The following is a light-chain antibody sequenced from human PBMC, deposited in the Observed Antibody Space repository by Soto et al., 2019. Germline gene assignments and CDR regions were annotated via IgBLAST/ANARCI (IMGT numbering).Light chain of an antibody. CDR2: GAS. CDR1: QSFNSIY. CDR3: HQYDSWT. J-gene: IGKJ1*01. V-gene: IGKV3-20*01. Sequence: EVVLTQSPATLSLSPGQRATLSCRASQSFNSIYLAWYQQKPGQAPRLLIYGASSRATGIPDGFSGSGSGTDFTLTISRLEPEDFAVYYCHQYDSWTFGQGTKVDIK.